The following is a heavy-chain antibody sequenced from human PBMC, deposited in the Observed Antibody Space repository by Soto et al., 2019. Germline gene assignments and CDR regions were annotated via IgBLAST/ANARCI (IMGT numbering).Heavy chain of an antibody. CDR3: AKDQTVTMIVVVTYQN. CDR2: IKQDGSEK. Sequence: GGSLRLSCAASGFTCSSYWMSWVRQAPGKGLEWVANIKQDGSEKYYVDSVKGRFTISRDNAKNSLYLQMNSLRAEDTAVYYCAKDQTVTMIVVVTYQNWGQGTLVTVSS. V-gene: IGHV3-7*03. D-gene: IGHD3-22*01. CDR1: GFTCSSYW. J-gene: IGHJ4*02.